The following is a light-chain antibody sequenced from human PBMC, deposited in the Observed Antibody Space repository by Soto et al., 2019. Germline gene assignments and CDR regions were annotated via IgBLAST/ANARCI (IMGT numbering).Light chain of an antibody. J-gene: IGKJ5*01. V-gene: IGKV3-20*01. Sequence: EIVLTQSPGTLSFSPGERATLSCSASQSVSSSYLAWYQQKPGQAPRLLIYGASSRATGIPDRFSGSGSGTEFTLTISSLQSEDFAVYYCQQYNNWPPITFGQGTRLEI. CDR3: QQYNNWPPIT. CDR1: QSVSSSY. CDR2: GAS.